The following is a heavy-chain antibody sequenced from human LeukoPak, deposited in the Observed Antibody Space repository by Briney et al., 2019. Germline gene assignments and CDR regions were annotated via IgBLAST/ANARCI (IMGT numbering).Heavy chain of an antibody. J-gene: IGHJ5*02. CDR2: IIPIFGTA. V-gene: IGHV1-69*01. CDR3: ARLRKENWFDP. CDR1: GGTFSIYA. Sequence: RASVNVSCKASGGTFSIYAISWVQQAPGQGLEWMGGIIPIFGTANYAQKFQGRVTITADESTSTAYMELSSLRSEDTAVYYCARLRKENWFDPWGRGTLVTVSS.